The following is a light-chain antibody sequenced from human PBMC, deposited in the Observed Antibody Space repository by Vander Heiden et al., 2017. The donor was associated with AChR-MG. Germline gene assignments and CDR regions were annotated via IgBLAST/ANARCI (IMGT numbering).Light chain of an antibody. CDR1: QSINNY. CDR2: GAS. V-gene: IGKV1-39*01. J-gene: IGKJ2*01. CDR3: QQTYSSFYT. Sequence: DIQMTQSPLSLSASVGDRVIITCRASQSINNYLNWYQQKPGKAPKLLIYGASSLQSGVPSRFSGSESGTDFTLTISSLQPEDFATYFCQQTYSSFYTFGQGTKVEIK.